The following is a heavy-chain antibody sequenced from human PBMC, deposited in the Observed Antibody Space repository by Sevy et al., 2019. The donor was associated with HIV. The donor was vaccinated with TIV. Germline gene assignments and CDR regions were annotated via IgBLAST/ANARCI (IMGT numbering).Heavy chain of an antibody. CDR1: GRSLVSPTFY. CDR3: VRDHHLRGRHWFDS. Sequence: SETLSLTCTASGRSLVSPTFYWGWVRQPPGERLEWIAAMHYGGNTYYNPSLKDRLAMSIDTSKNQFSLNLTSVTAADAAVYHCVRDHHLRGRHWFDSWGQGALVTVSS. CDR2: MHYGGNT. V-gene: IGHV4-39*02. J-gene: IGHJ5*01. D-gene: IGHD3-16*01.